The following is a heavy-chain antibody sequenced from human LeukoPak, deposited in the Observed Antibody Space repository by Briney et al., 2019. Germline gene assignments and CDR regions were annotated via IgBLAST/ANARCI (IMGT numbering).Heavy chain of an antibody. CDR1: GGSISSGSYY. V-gene: IGHV4-61*02. CDR3: ARTYDSSGYYSAYYYYYMDV. Sequence: SQTLSLTCTVSGGSISSGSYYWSWIRQPAGKGLEWIGRIYTSGNPNYNPSLKSRVTMSVDTSKNQFSLKLSSVTAADTAVYYCARTYDSSGYYSAYYYYYMDVWGKGTTVTVSS. D-gene: IGHD3-22*01. J-gene: IGHJ6*03. CDR2: IYTSGNP.